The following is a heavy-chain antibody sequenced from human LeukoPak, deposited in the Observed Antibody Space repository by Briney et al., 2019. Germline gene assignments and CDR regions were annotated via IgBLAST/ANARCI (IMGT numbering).Heavy chain of an antibody. CDR2: VYYTGST. CDR3: SRHFAYSSSSYFDY. D-gene: IGHD6-6*01. Sequence: SETLSLTCSVSGGSVSSYYWSWIREPPGKGLEWVGYVYYTGSTNYNPSLKSRVTMFEDKSKNQFSLRLSSVTVADTAVYYCSRHFAYSSSSYFDYWGQGSLVTVPS. J-gene: IGHJ4*02. V-gene: IGHV4-59*08. CDR1: GGSVSSYY.